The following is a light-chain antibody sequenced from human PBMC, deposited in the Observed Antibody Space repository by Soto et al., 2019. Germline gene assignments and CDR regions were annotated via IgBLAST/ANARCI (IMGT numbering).Light chain of an antibody. CDR2: EVS. CDR3: CSYGGRSTYV. Sequence: QSVLTQPASVSGSPGQSITISCTGISSDVGSYNLVSWYQQHPGKAPKLMIYEVSKRPSGVSNRFSGSKSANTASLTISGLQADDEADYYCCSYGGRSTYVFGTGTKLTVL. CDR1: SSDVGSYNL. J-gene: IGLJ1*01. V-gene: IGLV2-23*02.